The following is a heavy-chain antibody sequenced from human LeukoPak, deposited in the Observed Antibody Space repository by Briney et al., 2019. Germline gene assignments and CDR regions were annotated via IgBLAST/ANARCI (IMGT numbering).Heavy chain of an antibody. J-gene: IGHJ4*02. CDR3: AASDPMIAKFDY. D-gene: IGHD3-22*01. V-gene: IGHV3-15*01. Sequence: PGGSLRLSCAASGFSFSNAWMKWVRQAPGKGLEWVGRIKSKIDGGSTDHAAPVKGRFTISRDDSKNTLYLQMNSLKTEDTAVYYCAASDPMIAKFDYWGQGTLVTVSS. CDR2: IKSKIDGGST. CDR1: GFSFSNAW.